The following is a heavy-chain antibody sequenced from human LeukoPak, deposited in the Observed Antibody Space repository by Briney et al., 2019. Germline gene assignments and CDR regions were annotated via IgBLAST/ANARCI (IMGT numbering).Heavy chain of an antibody. Sequence: GGSLRLSCAASGFTLSSYWMSWVRQAPGKGLEWVANINEDGSEKYYVDSVKGRFTISRDNAKNTLYLQMNSLRAEDTAVYYCAKLGSDYVWGSYRPRWFDPWGQGTLVTVSS. CDR3: AKLGSDYVWGSYRPRWFDP. V-gene: IGHV3-7*03. D-gene: IGHD3-16*02. CDR1: GFTLSSYW. CDR2: INEDGSEK. J-gene: IGHJ5*02.